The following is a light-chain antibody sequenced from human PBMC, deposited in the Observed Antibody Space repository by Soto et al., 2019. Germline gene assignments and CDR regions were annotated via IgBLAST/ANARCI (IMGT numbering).Light chain of an antibody. Sequence: QSVLTQPPSASGTPGQTVTISCSGTISNIGSNAVNWYQQVPGTAPKLLMYKNDQRPSGVPDRFSGSKSGTSASLAVSGLQSEDEADYYCAAWDDSLNAVLFGGGTKLTVL. CDR2: KND. J-gene: IGLJ2*01. V-gene: IGLV1-44*01. CDR1: ISNIGSNA. CDR3: AAWDDSLNAVL.